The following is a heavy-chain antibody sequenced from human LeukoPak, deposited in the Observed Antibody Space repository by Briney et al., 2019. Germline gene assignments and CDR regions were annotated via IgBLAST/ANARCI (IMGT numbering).Heavy chain of an antibody. CDR3: ARSIRGNYYYGMDV. J-gene: IGHJ6*02. CDR1: GSIVSNNY. Sequence: GGSLRLSCAASGSIVSNNYMSWVRQAPGKGLEWVAVISYDGSNKYYADSVKGRFTISRDNSKNTLYLQMNSLRAEDTAVYYCARSIRGNYYYGMDVWGQGTTVTVSS. CDR2: ISYDGSNK. V-gene: IGHV3-30-3*01. D-gene: IGHD3-10*01.